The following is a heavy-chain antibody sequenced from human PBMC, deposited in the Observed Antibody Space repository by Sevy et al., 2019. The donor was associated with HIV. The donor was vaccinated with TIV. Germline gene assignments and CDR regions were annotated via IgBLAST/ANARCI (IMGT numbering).Heavy chain of an antibody. CDR1: GFTFSSYW. Sequence: GGSLRLSCVASGFTFSSYWMHWVRQAPGKGLEWVANIKQDGSEKYYVGSVKGRFTISRDNAKNTVYLQMNSLRAEDTAVYYCAGRSFDYWGQGILVTVSS. V-gene: IGHV3-7*01. J-gene: IGHJ4*02. CDR2: IKQDGSEK. CDR3: AGRSFDY.